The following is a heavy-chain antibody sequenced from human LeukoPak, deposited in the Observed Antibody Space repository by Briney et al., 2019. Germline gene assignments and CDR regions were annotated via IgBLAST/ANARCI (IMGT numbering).Heavy chain of an antibody. CDR1: GDSVSSNSAA. Sequence: SQTLSLTCAISGDSVSSNSAAWNWIRQSPSRGLEWLGRTYFRSKWYNDYAVSVKSRITINPDTSKNQFSLHLNSVTPEDTAVYYCARTGYSSTWVPWGFDPWGQGTLVTVPS. D-gene: IGHD6-13*01. CDR2: TYFRSKWYN. J-gene: IGHJ5*02. CDR3: ARTGYSSTWVPWGFDP. V-gene: IGHV6-1*01.